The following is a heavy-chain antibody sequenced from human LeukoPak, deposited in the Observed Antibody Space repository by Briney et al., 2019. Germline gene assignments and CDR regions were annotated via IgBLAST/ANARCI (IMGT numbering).Heavy chain of an antibody. CDR2: VNPDSGDT. CDR3: ATDIIEGKDY. V-gene: IGHV1-8*01. Sequence: ASVKVSCKASGYTFTSYDINWVRQATGQGLEWMGWVNPDSGDTGYEQKFQARVTMTRNISIITAYMELNSLRSEDTAVYYCATDIIEGKDYWGQGTLVTVSS. D-gene: IGHD3-10*01. J-gene: IGHJ4*02. CDR1: GYTFTSYD.